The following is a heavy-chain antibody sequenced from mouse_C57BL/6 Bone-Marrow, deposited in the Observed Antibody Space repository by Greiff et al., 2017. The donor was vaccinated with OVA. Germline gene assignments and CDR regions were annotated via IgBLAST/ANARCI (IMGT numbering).Heavy chain of an antibody. D-gene: IGHD3-2*02. J-gene: IGHJ3*01. CDR1: GYSITSGYY. CDR3: ARASSGPTWFAY. CDR2: ISYDGSN. Sequence: EVQLKESGPGLVKPSQSLSLTCSVTGYSITSGYYWNWIRQFPGNKLEWMGYISYDGSNNYNPSLKNRISITRDTSKNQFFLKLNSVTTEDTATYYCARASSGPTWFAYWGQGTLVTVSA. V-gene: IGHV3-6*01.